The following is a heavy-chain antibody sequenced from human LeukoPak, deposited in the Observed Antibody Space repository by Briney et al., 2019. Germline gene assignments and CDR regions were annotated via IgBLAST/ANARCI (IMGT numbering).Heavy chain of an antibody. D-gene: IGHD3-10*01. CDR2: IYTTGSI. CDR3: ARDSGTTGEVKFDP. V-gene: IGHV4-61*02. CDR1: GGSISGSNYY. J-gene: IGHJ5*02. Sequence: SETLSLTCTVSGGSISGSNYYWHWIRQPAGRGLQWIGRIYTTGSITYNTALKSRVTMSVDRSKKNFSLRLSSVTAADTAVYYCARDSGTTGEVKFDPWGPGSLVTVSS.